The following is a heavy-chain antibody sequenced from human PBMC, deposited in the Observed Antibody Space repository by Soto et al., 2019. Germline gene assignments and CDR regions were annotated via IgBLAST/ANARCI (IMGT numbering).Heavy chain of an antibody. CDR2: INPDGREN. CDR1: GFTFSSSW. J-gene: IGHJ4*02. V-gene: IGHV3-7*01. Sequence: LRLSCAASGFTFSSSWMDWVRQAPGKGLEWVANINPDGRENHYVGSVEGRFTISRDNARNALYLQISSLTAEDSALYFCSRSLNSWGQGTRVTV. CDR3: SRSLNS.